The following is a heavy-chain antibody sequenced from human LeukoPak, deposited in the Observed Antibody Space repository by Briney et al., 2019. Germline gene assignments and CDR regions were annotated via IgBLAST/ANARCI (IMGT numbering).Heavy chain of an antibody. D-gene: IGHD1-26*01. V-gene: IGHV3-48*03. J-gene: IGHJ4*02. CDR2: ISISGTTI. Sequence: PGGSLRLSCTASGFTFSSYDMNWVRQAPGKGLEWLSHISISGTTIHYADSVKGRFTISRDNAKNSLYLQMNSLTADDTAVYYCTRVPSGSYPIDYWGQGTLVTVSS. CDR1: GFTFSSYD. CDR3: TRVPSGSYPIDY.